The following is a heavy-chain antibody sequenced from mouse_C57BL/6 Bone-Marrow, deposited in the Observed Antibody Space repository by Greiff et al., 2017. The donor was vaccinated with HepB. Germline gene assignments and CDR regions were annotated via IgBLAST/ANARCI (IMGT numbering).Heavy chain of an antibody. CDR1: GFNIKDYY. D-gene: IGHD2-2*01. CDR2: IDPEDGET. V-gene: IGHV14-2*01. Sequence: EVQLQQSGAELVKPGASVKLSCTASGFNIKDYYMHWVKQRPEQGLEWIGRIDPEDGETKYAPKFQGKATITADTSSNTAYLQLRSLTSEDAAGYYCASAYGYDSVYAMDYWGQGTSVTVSS. CDR3: ASAYGYDSVYAMDY. J-gene: IGHJ4*01.